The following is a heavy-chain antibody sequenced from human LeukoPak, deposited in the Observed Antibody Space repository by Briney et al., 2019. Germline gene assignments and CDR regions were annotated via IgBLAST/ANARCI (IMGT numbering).Heavy chain of an antibody. CDR3: ARSSGHYYYYMDV. J-gene: IGHJ6*03. V-gene: IGHV3-21*01. Sequence: GSLRLSCAASGFTFSSYSMNWVRQAPGKGLEWVSSISSSNSYIYYADSVKGRFTISRDNAKNSLYLQMNSLRAEDTAVYYCARSSGHYYYYMDVWGKGTTVTVSS. CDR1: GFTFSSYS. CDR2: ISSSNSYI. D-gene: IGHD6-19*01.